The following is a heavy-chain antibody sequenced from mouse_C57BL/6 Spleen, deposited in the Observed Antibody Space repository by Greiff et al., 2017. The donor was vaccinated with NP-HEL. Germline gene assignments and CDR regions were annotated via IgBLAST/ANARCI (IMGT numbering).Heavy chain of an antibody. V-gene: IGHV3-6*01. J-gene: IGHJ2*01. CDR2: ISYDGSN. CDR3: ARDYGNYDFDY. CDR1: GYSITSGYY. D-gene: IGHD2-1*01. Sequence: DVQLQESGPGLVKPSQSLSLTCSVTGYSITSGYYWNWIRQFPGNKLEWMGYISYDGSNNYNPSLKNRISITRDTSKNQFFLKLNSVTTEDTATYYCARDYGNYDFDYWGQGTTLTVSS.